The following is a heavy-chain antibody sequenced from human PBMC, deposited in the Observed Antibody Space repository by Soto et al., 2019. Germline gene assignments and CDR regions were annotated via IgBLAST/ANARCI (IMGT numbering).Heavy chain of an antibody. J-gene: IGHJ5*02. Sequence: GASVKVSCKASGFTFTSSAMQWVRQARGQRLEWIGWIVVGSGNTNYAQKFQERVTITRDMSTSTAYMELSSLRSEDTAVYYCAARPRPYDYIWAHPDPWGQGTLVTVSS. CDR3: AARPRPYDYIWAHPDP. V-gene: IGHV1-58*02. CDR1: GFTFTSSA. CDR2: IVVGSGNT. D-gene: IGHD3-16*01.